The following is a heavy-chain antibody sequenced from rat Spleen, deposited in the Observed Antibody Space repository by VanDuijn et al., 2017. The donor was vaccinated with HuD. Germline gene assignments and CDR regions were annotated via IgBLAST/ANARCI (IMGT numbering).Heavy chain of an antibody. Sequence: EVQLVESGGGLVQPGRSLKLSCAVSGFTFSDYYMAWVRQAPTKGLEWVTSISPSGGSTYYRDSVKGRFTVSRDNAKSTLYLQMDSLRSEDTATYYCASHPLATSYWFAYWGQGTLVTVSS. CDR1: GFTFSDYY. J-gene: IGHJ3*01. CDR3: ASHPLATSYWFAY. CDR2: ISPSGGST. V-gene: IGHV5-25*01. D-gene: IGHD1-3*01.